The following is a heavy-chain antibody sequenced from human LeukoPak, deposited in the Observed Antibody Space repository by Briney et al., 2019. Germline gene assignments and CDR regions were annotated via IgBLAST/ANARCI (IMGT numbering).Heavy chain of an antibody. CDR3: ARDRAGSPNYYYYDMDV. CDR2: INPSGGST. Sequence: ASVKVSFKASGYTFTSYYMHWVRQAPGQGLEWMGIINPSGGSTSYAQKFQGRVTMTRDTSTSTVYMELSSLRSEDTAVYYCARDRAGSPNYYYYDMDVWGQGTTVTVSS. D-gene: IGHD2-15*01. J-gene: IGHJ6*02. CDR1: GYTFTSYY. V-gene: IGHV1-46*01.